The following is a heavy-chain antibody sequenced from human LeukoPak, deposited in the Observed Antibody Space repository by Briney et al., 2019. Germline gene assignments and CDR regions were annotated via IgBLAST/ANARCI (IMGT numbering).Heavy chain of an antibody. Sequence: SETLSLTCTVSGGSISGSSYYWARIRQPPGKGLEWVGSGFYSGSAYYNPSLKSRLTISVDTSKNQFSLDLRSVTAADTAVYYCARLRGAMTPVTSDFDYWGQGILVTVSS. CDR2: GFYSGSA. D-gene: IGHD4-17*01. CDR3: ARLRGAMTPVTSDFDY. J-gene: IGHJ4*02. CDR1: GGSISGSSYY. V-gene: IGHV4-39*01.